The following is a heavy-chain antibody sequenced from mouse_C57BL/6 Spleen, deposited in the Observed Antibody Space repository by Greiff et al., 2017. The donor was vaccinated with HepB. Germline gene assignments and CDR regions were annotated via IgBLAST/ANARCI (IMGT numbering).Heavy chain of an antibody. V-gene: IGHV1-55*01. CDR1: GYTFTSYW. Sequence: QVQLQQSGAELVKPGASVKMSCKASGYTFTSYWITWVKQRPGQGLEWIGDIYPGSGSTNYNEKFKSKATLTVDTSSSTAYMQLSSLTSEDSAVYYCARREMGLRGYFDYWGQGTTLTVSS. CDR2: IYPGSGST. D-gene: IGHD2-4*01. J-gene: IGHJ2*01. CDR3: ARREMGLRGYFDY.